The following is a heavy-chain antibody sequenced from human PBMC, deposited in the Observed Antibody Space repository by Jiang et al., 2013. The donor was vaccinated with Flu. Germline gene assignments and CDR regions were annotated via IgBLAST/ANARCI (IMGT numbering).Heavy chain of an antibody. CDR2: SLLQWEAP. D-gene: IGHD3-10*01. V-gene: IGHV4-31*01. J-gene: IGHJ3*02. CDR3: ARVWFGEWAFDI. Sequence: GYSLLQWEAPTTNPSPPRSLVTISVDTSKNQFSLKLSSVTAADTAVYYCARVWFGEWAFDIWGQGTMVTVSS.